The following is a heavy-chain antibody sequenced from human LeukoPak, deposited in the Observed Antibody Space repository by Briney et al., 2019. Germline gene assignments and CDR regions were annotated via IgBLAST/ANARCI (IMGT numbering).Heavy chain of an antibody. Sequence: PSQTLSLTCAVSGGSISSGDYSWSWIRQPPGKGLEWIGYIYHSGSTDYNPSLKSRVTISVDTSKNQFSLKLSSVTAADTAVYYCARGRSRYYDFWSGYYMISNWGQGTLVTVSS. CDR3: ARGRSRYYDFWSGYYMISN. D-gene: IGHD3-3*01. J-gene: IGHJ4*02. CDR1: GGSISSGDYS. CDR2: IYHSGST. V-gene: IGHV4-30-2*01.